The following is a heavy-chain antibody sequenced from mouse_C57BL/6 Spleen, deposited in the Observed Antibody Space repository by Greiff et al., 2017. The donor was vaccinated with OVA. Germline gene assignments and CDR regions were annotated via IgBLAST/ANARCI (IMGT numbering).Heavy chain of an antibody. V-gene: IGHV1-85*01. CDR2: IYPRDGST. Sequence: QVQLQQSGPELVKPGASVKLSCKASGYTFTSYDINWVKQRPGQGLAWIGWIYPRDGSTKYNEKFKGKATLTVDTSSSTAYMELHSLTSEDSAVYFCAFITTVVAGHFDYWGQGTTLTVSS. CDR1: GYTFTSYD. CDR3: AFITTVVAGHFDY. J-gene: IGHJ2*01. D-gene: IGHD1-1*01.